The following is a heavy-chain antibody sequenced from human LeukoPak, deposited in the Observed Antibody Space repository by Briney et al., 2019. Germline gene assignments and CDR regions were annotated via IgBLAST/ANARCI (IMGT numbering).Heavy chain of an antibody. V-gene: IGHV4-39*01. D-gene: IGHD3-3*01. CDR2: IYYSGST. CDR1: GGSISSSSYY. J-gene: IGHJ6*02. Sequence: SETLSLTCTVSGGSISSSSYYWGWIRQPPGKGLEWLGSIYYSGSTYYNPSLKSRVTISVDTSKNQFSLKLSSVTAADTAVYYCARAYYDFWSGYYRYDENYYYGMDVWGQGTTVTVSS. CDR3: ARAYYDFWSGYYRYDENYYYGMDV.